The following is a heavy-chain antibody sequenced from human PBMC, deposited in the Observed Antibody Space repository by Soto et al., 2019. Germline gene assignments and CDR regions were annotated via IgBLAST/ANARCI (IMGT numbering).Heavy chain of an antibody. Sequence: QVQLQESGPGLVKPSQTLSLTCTVSGGSISSGGYYWSWIRQHPGKGLEWIGYIYYSGSTYYNPSIKSPVTISVATSKTQFSLKLTSVAAAATAVYYRARSSTSANYFDYWGQGTLVTVSS. CDR2: IYYSGST. D-gene: IGHD2-2*01. CDR1: GGSISSGGYY. V-gene: IGHV4-31*01. J-gene: IGHJ4*02. CDR3: ARSSTSANYFDY.